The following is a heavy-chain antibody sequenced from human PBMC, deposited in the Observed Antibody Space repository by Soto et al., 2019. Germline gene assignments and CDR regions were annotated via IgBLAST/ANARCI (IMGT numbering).Heavy chain of an antibody. CDR2: IYYSGST. V-gene: IGHV4-39*01. D-gene: IGHD2-15*01. CDR1: GGSISSSSYY. Sequence: QLQLQESGPGLVKPSETLSLTCTVSGGSISSSSYYWGWIRQPPGKGLEWIGSIYYSGSTYYNPSLKSRVTISVDTSKNQFSLKLSSVTAADTAVYYCARYCSGGSCYSDAFDIWGQGTMVTVSS. CDR3: ARYCSGGSCYSDAFDI. J-gene: IGHJ3*02.